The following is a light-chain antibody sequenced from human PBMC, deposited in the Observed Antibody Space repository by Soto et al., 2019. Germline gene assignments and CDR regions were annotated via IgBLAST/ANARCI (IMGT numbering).Light chain of an antibody. Sequence: QSVLTQPPSASGSPGQSVTISCTGTSSDLGDYDYVSWYQQHPGKAPKVMIYEVNKRPSGVPDRFSGSKSGNTASLTVTGHQAEDEADYYRSSYAGSNDLIFGGGTKLTVL. CDR2: EVN. CDR3: SSYAGSNDLI. CDR1: SSDLGDYDY. J-gene: IGLJ2*01. V-gene: IGLV2-8*01.